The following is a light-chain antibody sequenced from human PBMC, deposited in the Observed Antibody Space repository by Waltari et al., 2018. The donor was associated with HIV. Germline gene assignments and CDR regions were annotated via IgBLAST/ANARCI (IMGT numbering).Light chain of an antibody. CDR2: GAS. CDR3: QQYGSGFT. J-gene: IGKJ3*01. Sequence: GERATLSCRASQSVSSSYLAWYQQKPGQAPRLLIYGASSRATGIPDRFSGSGSGTDFTLTISRLEPEDFAVYYCQQYGSGFTFGPGTKVDIK. V-gene: IGKV3-20*01. CDR1: QSVSSSY.